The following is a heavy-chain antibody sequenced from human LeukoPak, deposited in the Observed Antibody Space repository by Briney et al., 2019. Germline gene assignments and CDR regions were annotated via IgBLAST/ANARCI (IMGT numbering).Heavy chain of an antibody. CDR2: IYYSGST. J-gene: IGHJ4*02. D-gene: IGHD5-24*01. CDR1: GGSISSGGYS. V-gene: IGHV4-31*11. CDR3: AREKGDGYNDY. Sequence: SETLSLTCAVSGGSISSGGYSWSWIRQPPGKGLEWIGYIYYSGSTYYNPSLKSRVTISVDTSKNQFSLKLSSVTAADTAVYYCAREKGDGYNDYWGQGTLVTVSS.